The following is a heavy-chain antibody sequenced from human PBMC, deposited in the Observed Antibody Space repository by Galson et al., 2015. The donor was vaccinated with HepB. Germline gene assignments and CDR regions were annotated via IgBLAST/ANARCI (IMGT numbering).Heavy chain of an antibody. CDR3: ARDRGSGSCYVGGPNKAELTIHLNY. CDR1: GYTFTSYG. J-gene: IGHJ4*02. V-gene: IGHV1-18*01. D-gene: IGHD1-26*01. CDR2: ISAYNGNT. Sequence: SVKVSCKASGYTFTSYGISWMRQAPGQGLEWMGWISAYNGNTNYEQKLQGRVTMTTDTSTSTAYMELRSLRSADTAVYYCARDRGSGSCYVGGPNKAELTIHLNYWGQGTLVTVSS.